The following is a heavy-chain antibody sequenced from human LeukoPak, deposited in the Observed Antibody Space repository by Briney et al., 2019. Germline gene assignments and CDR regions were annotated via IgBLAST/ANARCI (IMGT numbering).Heavy chain of an antibody. Sequence: SETLSLTCTVSGGSISSGGYYWSWIRQHPGKGLEWIGYIYYSESTYYNPSLKSRVTISVDTSKNQFSLKLSSVTAADTAVYYCARTKYDGTHYFDYWAREPWSPSPQ. D-gene: IGHD3-16*01. CDR1: GGSISSGGYY. CDR2: IYYSEST. V-gene: IGHV4-31*03. J-gene: IGHJ4*02. CDR3: ARTKYDGTHYFDY.